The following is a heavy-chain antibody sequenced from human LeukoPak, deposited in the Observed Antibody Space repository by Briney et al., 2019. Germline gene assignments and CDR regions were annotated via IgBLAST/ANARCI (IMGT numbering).Heavy chain of an antibody. Sequence: GGSLRLSCAASGFTFSNAWMSWVRQAPGKGLEWVGRIKSKTDGGTTDYAAPVKGKFTIAREDTKNTLYLQMNSLKTEDTAVYYCTTDPAYYYDTLDYWGQGTLVTVSS. CDR3: TTDPAYYYDTLDY. D-gene: IGHD3-22*01. CDR1: GFTFSNAW. CDR2: IKSKTDGGTT. V-gene: IGHV3-15*01. J-gene: IGHJ4*02.